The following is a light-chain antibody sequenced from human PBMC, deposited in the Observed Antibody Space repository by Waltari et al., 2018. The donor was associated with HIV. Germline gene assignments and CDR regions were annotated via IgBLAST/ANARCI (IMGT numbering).Light chain of an antibody. CDR1: STNGDDYKY. CDR3: ASYISSSSPE. V-gene: IGLV2-14*01. Sequence: QSALTQPASVSGSPGQSITISCTGTSTNGDDYKYVSWYQHHPGKAPKVIIYEDSHRPSGVSNRFSGSKSGNTASLTISGLQPEDEADYFCASYISSSSPEFGGGTKVTVL. CDR2: EDS. J-gene: IGLJ3*02.